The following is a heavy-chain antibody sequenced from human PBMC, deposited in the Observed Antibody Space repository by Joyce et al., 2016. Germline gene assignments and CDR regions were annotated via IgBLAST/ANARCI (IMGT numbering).Heavy chain of an antibody. V-gene: IGHV4-30-4*01. J-gene: IGHJ6*02. D-gene: IGHD3-10*01. CDR2: IHYTGSA. CDR3: ARDSMVRGTDYYGLDV. CDR1: GASISSGDYY. Sequence: QVQLQESGPGLVKPSQTLSLTCTVSGASISSGDYYWRWIRQPPGKGLEWIVYIHYTGSAFYSPSLKSRVTISIDKSKNHFSLNLTSVTATDTAVYYCARDSMVRGTDYYGLDVWGQGTTVSVSS.